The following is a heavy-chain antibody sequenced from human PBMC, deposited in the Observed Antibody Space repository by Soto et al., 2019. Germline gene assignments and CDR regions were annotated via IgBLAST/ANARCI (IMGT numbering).Heavy chain of an antibody. Sequence: QVQLRESGPGLVKPSATLSLTCTVTGGPVSSATSYWSWIRQTPGKALEWLGYVYDSAAANYNPSRRSRLTIALETSKNQCSLMLTSVTAADTAVYYCARDTRVSIDSWGQGTLVTVSS. CDR3: ARDTRVSIDS. CDR2: VYDSAAA. J-gene: IGHJ4*02. V-gene: IGHV4-61*01. CDR1: GGPVSSATSY. D-gene: IGHD2-15*01.